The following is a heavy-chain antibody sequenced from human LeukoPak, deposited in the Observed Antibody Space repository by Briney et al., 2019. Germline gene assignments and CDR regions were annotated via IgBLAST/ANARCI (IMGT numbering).Heavy chain of an antibody. CDR2: IRSKAYGGTT. J-gene: IGHJ3*02. D-gene: IGHD3-10*01. Sequence: GGSLRLSCTASGFTFGDYAMSWFRQAPGKGLEWVGFIRSKAYGGTTEYAASVKGRFTISRDDSKSIAYLQMNSLKTEDTAVYYCTRDFRLWFGELYPGAFDIWGQGTMVTVSS. CDR1: GFTFGDYA. CDR3: TRDFRLWFGELYPGAFDI. V-gene: IGHV3-49*03.